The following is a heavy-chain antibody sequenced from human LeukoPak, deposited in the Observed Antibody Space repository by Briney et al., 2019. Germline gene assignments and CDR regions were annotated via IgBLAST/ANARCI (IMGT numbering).Heavy chain of an antibody. CDR1: GFTFTNAW. D-gene: IGHD3-10*01. Sequence: GGSLRLSCVDSGFTFTNAWMSWVRQAPGKGLEWIGRIKSKTDGETTNYAEPVRGRFTISRDDSKSAVYLQMNSLKIEDTAVYYCTTDLGTYYHGSQRLIPVDYWGQGTLVTVSS. V-gene: IGHV3-15*01. J-gene: IGHJ4*02. CDR2: IKSKTDGETT. CDR3: TTDLGTYYHGSQRLIPVDY.